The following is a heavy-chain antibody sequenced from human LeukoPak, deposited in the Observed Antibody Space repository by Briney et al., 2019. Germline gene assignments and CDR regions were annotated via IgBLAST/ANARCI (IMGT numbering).Heavy chain of an antibody. CDR2: IRYDGSDK. V-gene: IGHV3-30*02. Sequence: GGSLRLSCAVSGVTFSSYGMHWVRQAPGKGLEWVAFIRYDGSDKYYADSVKGRFTISRDNSKNTLYLQMNSLRAEDTAVYYCAKDPRRYSRTGGYFDYWGQGTLVTVSS. J-gene: IGHJ4*02. CDR1: GVTFSSYG. CDR3: AKDPRRYSRTGGYFDY. D-gene: IGHD6-13*01.